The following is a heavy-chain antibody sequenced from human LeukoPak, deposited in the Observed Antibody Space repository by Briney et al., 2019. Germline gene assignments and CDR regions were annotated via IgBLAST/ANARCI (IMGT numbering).Heavy chain of an antibody. Sequence: GASVKVSCKASGYTFTGYYMHWVRQAPGQGLEWMGWINAGNGNTKYSQKFQGRVTITRDTSASTAYMELSSLRSEDTAVYYCARAIGTGIAAAGTYFQHWGQGTLVTVSS. CDR3: ARAIGTGIAAAGTYFQH. CDR1: GYTFTGYY. CDR2: INAGNGNT. V-gene: IGHV1-3*01. J-gene: IGHJ1*01. D-gene: IGHD6-13*01.